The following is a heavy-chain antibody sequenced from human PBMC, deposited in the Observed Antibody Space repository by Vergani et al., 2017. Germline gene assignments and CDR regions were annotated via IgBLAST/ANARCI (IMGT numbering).Heavy chain of an antibody. CDR2: IYTSGST. CDR3: ARENTMVRGGIRVNNYYDGMDV. J-gene: IGHJ6*02. V-gene: IGHV4-61*02. D-gene: IGHD3-10*01. CDR1: GGSISSGSYY. Sequence: QVQLQESGPGLVKPSQTLSLTCTVSGGSISSGSYYWSWIRQPAGKGLEWIGRIYTSGSTNYNPSLKSRVTISVDTSKNQFSLKLSSVTAADTAVYYCARENTMVRGGIRVNNYYDGMDVWGQXP.